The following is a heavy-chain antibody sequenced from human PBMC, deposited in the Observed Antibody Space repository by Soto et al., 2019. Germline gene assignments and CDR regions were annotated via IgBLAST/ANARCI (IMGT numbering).Heavy chain of an antibody. Sequence: ASVKVSCKASGYTFTSYAMHLVRQAPGQGLEWMGIINPSGGSTTYAQKFQGRVTMTRDTSTSTVYMELSSLRSEDTAAYYCARGNCTNGVCYSDPSEGFDYWGQGTQVTVSS. CDR3: ARGNCTNGVCYSDPSEGFDY. J-gene: IGHJ4*02. CDR1: GYTFTSYA. CDR2: INPSGGST. V-gene: IGHV1-46*01. D-gene: IGHD2-8*01.